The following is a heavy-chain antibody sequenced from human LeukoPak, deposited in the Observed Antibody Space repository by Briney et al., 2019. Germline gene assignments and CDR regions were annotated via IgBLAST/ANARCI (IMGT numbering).Heavy chain of an antibody. D-gene: IGHD4-17*01. CDR2: IKEDGSEK. V-gene: IGHV3-7*01. J-gene: IGHJ4*02. CDR1: GFTFSSYW. Sequence: GGSLRLSCAASGFTFSSYWMSWVRQAPGKGLEWVANIKEDGSEKHYVDSVKGRFTISRDNAKNSLYLQMNSLRAEDTAVYYCAKGRYHLATVTLLDYWGQGTLVTVSS. CDR3: AKGRYHLATVTLLDY.